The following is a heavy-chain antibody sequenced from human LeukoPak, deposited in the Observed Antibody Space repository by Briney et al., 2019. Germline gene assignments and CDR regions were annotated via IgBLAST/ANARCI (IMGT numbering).Heavy chain of an antibody. V-gene: IGHV4-59*02. CDR1: GGSVSNYY. D-gene: IGHD1-14*01. Sequence: PSETLSLTCAVSGGSVSNYYWSWVRQPPGKGLEYIGYIYYSGTTNYNPSLKSRVTMSLDTSKNQFPLKLSSVTAADTALYFCATGSSYPPGELDYWGQGSLVTVSS. CDR3: ATGSSYPPGELDY. J-gene: IGHJ4*02. CDR2: IYYSGTT.